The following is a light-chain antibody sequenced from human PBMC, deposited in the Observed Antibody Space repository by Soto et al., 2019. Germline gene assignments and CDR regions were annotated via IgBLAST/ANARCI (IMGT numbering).Light chain of an antibody. Sequence: EIGLAQSPATLAVSQAERATLSCRASQSVSSNLAWYQQKPGQAPRLIIHGASSRATGVPDRITGSGSGTDFTLSISRLEPEDFAVYYCQQYGGSTRTFGQGTKVDNK. V-gene: IGKV3-20*01. CDR3: QQYGGSTRT. J-gene: IGKJ1*01. CDR2: GAS. CDR1: QSVSSN.